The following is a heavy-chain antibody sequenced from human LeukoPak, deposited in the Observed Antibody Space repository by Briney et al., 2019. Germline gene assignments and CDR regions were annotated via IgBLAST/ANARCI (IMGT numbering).Heavy chain of an antibody. CDR2: ISYDGSNK. CDR3: ARRGVGGVIVFRGHLDY. D-gene: IGHD3-16*02. V-gene: IGHV3-30-3*01. CDR1: GFTFSSYA. J-gene: IGHJ4*02. Sequence: GRSLRLSCAASGFTFSSYAMHWVRQAPGKGLEWVAVISYDGSNKYYADSVKGRFTISRDNSKNTLYLQMNSLRAEDTAVYYCARRGVGGVIVFRGHLDYWGQGTLVTVSS.